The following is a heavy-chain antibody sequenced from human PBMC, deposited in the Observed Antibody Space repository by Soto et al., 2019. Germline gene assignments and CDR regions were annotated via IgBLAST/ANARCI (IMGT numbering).Heavy chain of an antibody. CDR3: VKDEGDGFLTGVWYFDY. J-gene: IGHJ4*02. V-gene: IGHV3-64D*08. CDR2: ISSNGGST. Sequence: GGSLRLFCAASGFTFSSYGMSWVRQAPGKGLEYVSAISSNGGSTYYADSVKGRFTISRDNSKNTLYLQMSSLRAEDTAVYYCVKDEGDGFLTGVWYFDYWGQGTLVTVSS. D-gene: IGHD1-26*01. CDR1: GFTFSSYG.